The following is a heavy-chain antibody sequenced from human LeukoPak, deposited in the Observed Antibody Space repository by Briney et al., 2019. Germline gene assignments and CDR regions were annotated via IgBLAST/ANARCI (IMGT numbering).Heavy chain of an antibody. CDR1: GFTFSTCG. D-gene: IGHD3-10*01. V-gene: IGHV3-33*01. CDR3: ARASGPFDY. Sequence: GRSLRLSCAASGFTFSTCGMHWVRQAPGKGLEWVAVIWNDGSNKYYADSVKGRFTISRDNSKNTLYLQMNSLRAEDTAVYSCARASGPFDYWGQGTLVTVSS. J-gene: IGHJ4*02. CDR2: IWNDGSNK.